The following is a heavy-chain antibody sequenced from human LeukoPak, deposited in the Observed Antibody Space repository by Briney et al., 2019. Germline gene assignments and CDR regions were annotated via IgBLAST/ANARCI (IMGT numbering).Heavy chain of an antibody. CDR1: GGSISSYY. J-gene: IGHJ4*02. D-gene: IGHD3-3*01. Sequence: PSETLSLTCTVSGGSISSYYWSWIRQPPGKGLEWIGYIYYSGSTNYSPSLKSRVTISVDTSKNQFSLKLSSVTAADTAVYYCARGYDFWSGLFDNWGQGTLVTVSS. CDR3: ARGYDFWSGLFDN. V-gene: IGHV4-59*01. CDR2: IYYSGST.